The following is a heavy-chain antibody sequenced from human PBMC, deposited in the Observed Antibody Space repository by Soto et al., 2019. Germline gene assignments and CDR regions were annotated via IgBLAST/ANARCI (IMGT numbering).Heavy chain of an antibody. V-gene: IGHV3-66*01. CDR1: GFTVSSNY. CDR2: IYSAGNT. CDR3: ARDFVVGGPTINYYYGMDV. D-gene: IGHD1-26*01. J-gene: IGHJ6*02. Sequence: HPGGVPRLSCAASGFTVSSNYMSWVRQAPGKGLEWISIIYSAGNTYYADSVKGRFTISRDNSKNTLYLQMNSLGAEDTAVYYCARDFVVGGPTINYYYGMDVWGQGTTVTVSS.